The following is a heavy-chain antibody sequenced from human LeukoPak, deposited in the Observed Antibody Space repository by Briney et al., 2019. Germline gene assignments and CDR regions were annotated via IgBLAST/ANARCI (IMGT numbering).Heavy chain of an antibody. CDR2: IYYTGSA. D-gene: IGHD1-14*01. CDR1: GGSIDTNSYY. V-gene: IGHV4-39*01. Sequence: TSETLSLTCTVSGGSIDTNSYYWGWIRQPPGRGLEWIGNIYYTGSAYYSPSLQSRVIISVDTSKNQFSLRLSSVTAADTAAYYCARHRNAYSDYWGQGILVTVSS. J-gene: IGHJ4*02. CDR3: ARHRNAYSDY.